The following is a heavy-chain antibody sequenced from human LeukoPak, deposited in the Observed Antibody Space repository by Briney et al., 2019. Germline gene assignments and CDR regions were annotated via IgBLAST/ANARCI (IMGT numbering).Heavy chain of an antibody. CDR2: IDHSGST. CDR1: GGSFSSYF. V-gene: IGHV4-34*01. J-gene: IGHJ4*02. CDR3: ARGALQYYYDSSGYYVKFDY. Sequence: SETLSLTCAVYGGSFSSYFWSWIRQPPGKGLEWIGVIDHSGSTNYNPSLKSRVTISVDTSKNQFSLKLSSVTAADTAVYYCARGALQYYYDSSGYYVKFDYWGQGTLVTVSS. D-gene: IGHD3-22*01.